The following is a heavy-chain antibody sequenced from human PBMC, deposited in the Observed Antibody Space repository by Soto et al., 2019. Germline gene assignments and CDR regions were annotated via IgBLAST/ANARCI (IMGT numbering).Heavy chain of an antibody. CDR3: ARDYSGSYLLDYYYYGMDV. CDR2: ISYDGSNK. J-gene: IGHJ6*02. Sequence: GGSLRLSCAASGFTFSSYAMHWVRQAPGKGLEWVAVISYDGSNKYYADSVKGRFTISRDNSKNTLYLQMNSLRAEDTAVYYCARDYSGSYLLDYYYYGMDVWGQGTTVTVSS. D-gene: IGHD1-26*01. CDR1: GFTFSSYA. V-gene: IGHV3-30-3*01.